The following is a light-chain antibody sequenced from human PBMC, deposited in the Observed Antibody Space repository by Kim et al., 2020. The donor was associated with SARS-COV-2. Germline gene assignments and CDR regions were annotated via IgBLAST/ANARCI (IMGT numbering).Light chain of an antibody. CDR2: DVS. CDR1: SGDIGGYNF. J-gene: IGLJ3*02. V-gene: IGLV2-14*03. Sequence: QSITISCSGTSGDIGGYNFVSWYQQRPDKAPKLIIFDVSNRPSGVPNRFSGSKSGNTASLTISGLQAEDEADYWCNSYTNTGTLVVFGGGTQLTVL. CDR3: NSYTNTGTLVV.